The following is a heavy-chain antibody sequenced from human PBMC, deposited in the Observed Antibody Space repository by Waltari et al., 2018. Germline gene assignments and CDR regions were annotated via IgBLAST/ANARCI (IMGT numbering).Heavy chain of an antibody. J-gene: IGHJ4*02. CDR2: ILSSGRTT. D-gene: IGHD5-12*01. CDR3: ARDGYNSFDY. V-gene: IGHV3-48*03. Sequence: EVHLVESGGGLVQPGGSLRLSCAASGFTFSSYVMNWVRQAPGKGLEWVAYILSSGRTTYYTDSVKGRFTISRDNAKNSLYLQMNSLRAEDTAVYYCARDGYNSFDYWGQGTLVTVSS. CDR1: GFTFSSYV.